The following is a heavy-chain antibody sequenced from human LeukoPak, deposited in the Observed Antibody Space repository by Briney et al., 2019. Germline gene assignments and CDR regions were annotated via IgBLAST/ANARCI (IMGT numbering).Heavy chain of an antibody. V-gene: IGHV3-33*01. Sequence: GRSLRLSCAASGFTFSSYGMHWVRQAPGKGLEWVAVIWYDGSNKYYADSVKSRFTISRDNSKNTLYLQMNSLRAEDTAVYYCASPYRDFDWLLYGWGQGTLVTVSS. CDR3: ASPYRDFDWLLYG. CDR2: IWYDGSNK. J-gene: IGHJ4*02. CDR1: GFTFSSYG. D-gene: IGHD3-9*01.